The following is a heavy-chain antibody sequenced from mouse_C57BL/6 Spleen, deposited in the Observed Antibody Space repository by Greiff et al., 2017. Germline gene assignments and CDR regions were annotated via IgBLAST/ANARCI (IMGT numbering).Heavy chain of an antibody. CDR2: IDPNSGGT. D-gene: IGHD1-1*01. V-gene: IGHV1-72*01. J-gene: IGHJ4*01. CDR1: GYTFTSYW. CDR3: ASYGRRRDEAMDD. Sequence: QVQLQQPGAELVKPGASVKLSCKASGYTFTSYWLHWVTQRPGRGLEWIGRIDPNSGGTKSNEKFKSKATLPVDKPSSTAYMQLSSLTSEDSAVYYCASYGRRRDEAMDDWGKGTSVTVSS.